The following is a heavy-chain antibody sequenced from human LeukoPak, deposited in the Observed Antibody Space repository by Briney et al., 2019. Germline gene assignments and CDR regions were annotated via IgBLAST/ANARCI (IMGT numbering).Heavy chain of an antibody. D-gene: IGHD6-13*01. CDR1: GYTLTELS. V-gene: IGHV1-24*01. CDR2: FDPEDGET. CDR3: ATSYSSSWHDLDY. J-gene: IGHJ4*02. Sequence: ASVTVSCKVSGYTLTELSMHWVRQAPGKGLEWMGGFDPEDGETIYAQKFQGRVTMTEDTSTDTAYMELSSLRSEDTAVYYCATSYSSSWHDLDYWGQGTLVTVSS.